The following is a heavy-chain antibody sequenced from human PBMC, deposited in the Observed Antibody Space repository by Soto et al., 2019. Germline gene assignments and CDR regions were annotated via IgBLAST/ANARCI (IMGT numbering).Heavy chain of an antibody. CDR3: ARHIPSYSSSWSIDY. CDR1: GGSISSYY. V-gene: IGHV4-59*08. D-gene: IGHD6-13*01. Sequence: PSETLSLTCTVSGGSISSYYWSWIRQPPGKGLEWIGYIYYSGSTNYNPSLKSRVTISVDTSKNQFSLKLSSVTAADTAVYYCARHIPSYSSSWSIDYWGQGTLVTVPQ. CDR2: IYYSGST. J-gene: IGHJ4*02.